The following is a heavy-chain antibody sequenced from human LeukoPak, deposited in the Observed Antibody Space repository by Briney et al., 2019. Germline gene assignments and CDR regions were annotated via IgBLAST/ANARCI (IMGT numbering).Heavy chain of an antibody. CDR2: ISYDGSKK. J-gene: IGHJ4*02. D-gene: IGHD3-22*01. V-gene: IGHV3-30-3*01. Sequence: GSLRLSFSGSGFTFSRYSMPRVRQGSGQGLEWGAVISYDGSKKYYADSVKGRFTISRDNSKNTLYLQMNSLRAEDTAVYYCARAGSSGYYLCVDYWGQGTLVTVSS. CDR3: ARAGSSGYYLCVDY. CDR1: GFTFSRYS.